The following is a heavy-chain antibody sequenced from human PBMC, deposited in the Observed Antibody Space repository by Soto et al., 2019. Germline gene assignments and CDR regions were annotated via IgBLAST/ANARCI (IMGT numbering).Heavy chain of an antibody. CDR1: GLTFRSYA. D-gene: IGHD6-19*01. CDR2: ISGSGGST. J-gene: IGHJ4*02. V-gene: IGHV3-23*01. CDR3: SKDRYVAVACYYFDY. Sequence: GGSLRLSCAASGLTFRSYAMSWGRKAPGKGLKGVSAISGSGGSTYYADSVKGRFTISRDNSKNTLYQQMNSLRAEYTAVYYCSKDRYVAVACYYFDYWGQGTLVTVSS.